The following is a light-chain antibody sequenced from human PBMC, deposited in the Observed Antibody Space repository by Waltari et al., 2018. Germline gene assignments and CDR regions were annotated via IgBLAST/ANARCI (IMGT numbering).Light chain of an antibody. CDR3: QKYGTLPAT. CDR2: DAS. CDR1: QSVSRT. V-gene: IGKV3-20*01. J-gene: IGKJ1*01. Sequence: EIVLTQSPGTLSLSPGERATLSCRASQSVSRTLAWYQQKPGQAPRLLIYDASIRATGIPDRFSGSGSGTDFSLTISRLEPEDLAVYYCQKYGTLPATFGQGTKVEIK.